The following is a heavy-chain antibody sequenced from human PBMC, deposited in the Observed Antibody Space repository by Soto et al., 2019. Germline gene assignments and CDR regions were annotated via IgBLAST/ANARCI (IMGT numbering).Heavy chain of an antibody. CDR2: IKSKTSGETT. CDR1: GFTFSDAW. Sequence: GGSLRLSCAASGFTFSDAWMSWVRQAPGKGLEWVGRIKSKTSGETTDYAAPVKGRFTISRDDSKNTLFLRMNSLKTEDTAVYYCTTDDPINKNWGQGTLVTVSS. V-gene: IGHV3-15*01. CDR3: TTDDPINKN. J-gene: IGHJ4*02.